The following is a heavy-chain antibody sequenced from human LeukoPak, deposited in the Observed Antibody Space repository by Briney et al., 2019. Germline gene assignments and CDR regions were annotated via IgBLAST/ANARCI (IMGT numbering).Heavy chain of an antibody. CDR2: ISSSSSYI. Sequence: GGSLRLSCAASGFTFSSCSMNWVRQAPGKGLEWVSSISSSSSYIYYADSVKGRFTISRDNAKNSLYLQMNSLRAEDTAVYYCARAGETGTTGGSLIDYWGQGTLVTVSS. J-gene: IGHJ4*02. V-gene: IGHV3-21*01. D-gene: IGHD1-7*01. CDR3: ARAGETGTTGGSLIDY. CDR1: GFTFSSCS.